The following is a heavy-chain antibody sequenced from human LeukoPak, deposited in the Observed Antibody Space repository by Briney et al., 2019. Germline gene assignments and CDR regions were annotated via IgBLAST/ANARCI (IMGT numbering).Heavy chain of an antibody. V-gene: IGHV6-1*01. D-gene: IGHD6-19*01. CDR2: TYYRSKWYN. CDR3: ARVTETGYSSGWWDYFDY. Sequence: RSQTLSLTCAISGDSVSSNSAAWNWIRQSPSRGLEWLGRTYYRSKWYNDYAVSVKSRITINPDTSKNQFSLQLNSVTPEDTAVYYCARVTETGYSSGWWDYFDYWGQGTLVTVSS. J-gene: IGHJ4*02. CDR1: GDSVSSNSAA.